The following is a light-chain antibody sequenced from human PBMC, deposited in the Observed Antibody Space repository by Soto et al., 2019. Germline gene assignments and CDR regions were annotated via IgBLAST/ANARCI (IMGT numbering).Light chain of an antibody. Sequence: QSVLTQPPSASGTPGQSVTISCSGSSSNIGTNFVYWYQQLPGTAPRLLISKIDQRPSGVPDRFSGSRSGTSASLAISGLGSEDEADYYCAAWDDILNSYVFGTGTRSPS. V-gene: IGLV1-47*01. CDR2: KID. CDR3: AAWDDILNSYV. J-gene: IGLJ1*01. CDR1: SSNIGTNF.